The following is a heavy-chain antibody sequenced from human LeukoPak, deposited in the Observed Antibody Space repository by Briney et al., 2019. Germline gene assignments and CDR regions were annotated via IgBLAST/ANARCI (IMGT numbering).Heavy chain of an antibody. Sequence: PGGSLRLSCAASGFTFSSYSMNWVRQAPGEGLEWVSGIGASDGSTYYADSVKGRFTISRDNSKNTLYLQMNSLRAEDTAVYYCARNGRDTIFGVVMVYWGQGTLVTVSS. CDR1: GFTFSSYS. J-gene: IGHJ4*02. CDR3: ARNGRDTIFGVVMVY. D-gene: IGHD3-3*01. V-gene: IGHV3-23*01. CDR2: IGASDGST.